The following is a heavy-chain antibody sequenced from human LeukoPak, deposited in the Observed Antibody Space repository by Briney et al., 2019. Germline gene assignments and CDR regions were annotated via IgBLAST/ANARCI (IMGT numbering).Heavy chain of an antibody. Sequence: GGSLRLSCAASGFTFSSLGMSWVRQAPGKGLEWVSAISGSGGSTYYADSVKGRSTISRDNSKNTLYLQMNSLRAEDTALYYCAKDYGPLSSYWGQGTLVTVSS. D-gene: IGHD4-17*01. J-gene: IGHJ4*02. CDR3: AKDYGPLSSY. V-gene: IGHV3-23*01. CDR2: ISGSGGST. CDR1: GFTFSSLG.